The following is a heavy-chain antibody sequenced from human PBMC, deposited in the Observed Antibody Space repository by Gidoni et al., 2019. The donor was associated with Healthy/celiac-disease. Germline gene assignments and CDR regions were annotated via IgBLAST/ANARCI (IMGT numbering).Heavy chain of an antibody. Sequence: EVQLGESGGGLVKTGGALRRCWAAAGFTFSSYSRNWVRQAPGKGLEWVSSILSISSYIYYAASVKGRFTISRDNAKNSLYLQMNSLRAEDTAVYYCARAVWGNWYVDLWGRGTLVTVSS. CDR3: ARAVWGNWYVDL. D-gene: IGHD7-27*01. CDR1: GFTFSSYS. CDR2: ILSISSYI. J-gene: IGHJ2*01. V-gene: IGHV3-21*01.